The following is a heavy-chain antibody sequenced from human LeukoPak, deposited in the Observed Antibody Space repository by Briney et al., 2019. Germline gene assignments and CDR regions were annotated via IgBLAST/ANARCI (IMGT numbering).Heavy chain of an antibody. Sequence: GGSLRLSCAASGFTFSSYAMSWVRQAPGKGLEWVSAISGSGGSTYYADSVKGRFTISRDNSKNTLYLQMNSLRAEDTAVYYCGAGRAPYYYDSSGYSDAFDIWGQGTMVTVSS. CDR3: GAGRAPYYYDSSGYSDAFDI. V-gene: IGHV3-23*01. CDR1: GFTFSSYA. D-gene: IGHD3-22*01. CDR2: ISGSGGST. J-gene: IGHJ3*02.